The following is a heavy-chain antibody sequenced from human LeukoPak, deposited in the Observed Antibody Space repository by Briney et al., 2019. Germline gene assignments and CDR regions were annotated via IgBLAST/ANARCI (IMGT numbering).Heavy chain of an antibody. D-gene: IGHD2-21*01. CDR2: IYTSGST. J-gene: IGHJ4*02. CDR3: ARGGEPAPFDY. V-gene: IGHV4-61*02. CDR1: GGSINSDNYY. Sequence: ASETLSLTCTVSGGSINSDNYYCSWIRQPAGKGLEWIGRIYTSGSTNYNPSLKSRVTISVDTSKNQFSLKLSSVTAADTAVYYCARGGEPAPFDYWGQGTLVTVSS.